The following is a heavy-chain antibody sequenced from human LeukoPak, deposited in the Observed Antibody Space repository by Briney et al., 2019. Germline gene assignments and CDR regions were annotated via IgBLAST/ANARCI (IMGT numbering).Heavy chain of an antibody. J-gene: IGHJ4*02. Sequence: PSETLSLTCTVSGGSISSYYWSWILQPPGKGLEWIGYIYYSGSTNYNPSLKSRVTISVDTSKNHFSLNLSSVTAADTAVYYCASHVVTTWGDYFDYWGQGTLVTVSS. V-gene: IGHV4-59*08. CDR3: ASHVVTTWGDYFDY. CDR2: IYYSGST. D-gene: IGHD4-23*01. CDR1: GGSISSYY.